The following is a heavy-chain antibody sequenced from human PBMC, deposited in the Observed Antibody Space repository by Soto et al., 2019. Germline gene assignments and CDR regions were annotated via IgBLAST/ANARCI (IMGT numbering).Heavy chain of an antibody. J-gene: IGHJ3*02. V-gene: IGHV1-8*01. CDR3: ARVNGPWAFDI. CDR1: GYTFISYD. CDR2: VNPISGNT. Sequence: GASVKVSCKTSGYTFISYDINWVRQATGQGLEWMGWVNPISGNTGYAQKFQGRVTMTRNTSISTASMELSSLRSEDTAIYYCARVNGPWAFDIWGQGTMVTVSS.